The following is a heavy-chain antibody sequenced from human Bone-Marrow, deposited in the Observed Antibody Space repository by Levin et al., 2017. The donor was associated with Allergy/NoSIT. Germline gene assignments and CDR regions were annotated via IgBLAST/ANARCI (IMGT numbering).Heavy chain of an antibody. J-gene: IGHJ3*02. V-gene: IGHV3-30*03. D-gene: IGHD1-26*01. CDR3: TCGDSGAFDI. CDR2: ISYDGNSD. Sequence: PGGSLRLSCEASGFPFKSYGMHWVRQAPGKGLEWVAVISYDGNSDYYADSVKGRFTVSRDNSKNTVYLHMNDLRVEDTGVYYGTCGDSGAFDIWGQGTTVTVSS. CDR1: GFPFKSYG.